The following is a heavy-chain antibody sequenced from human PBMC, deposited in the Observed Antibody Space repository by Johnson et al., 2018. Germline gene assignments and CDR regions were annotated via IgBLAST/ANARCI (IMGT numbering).Heavy chain of an antibody. D-gene: IGHD5-12*01. CDR1: GFTLSNHW. J-gene: IGHJ3*02. CDR2: ISEDESEK. V-gene: IGHV3-7*01. CDR3: AREWLRSGAFDI. Sequence: QLVESGGGLVQPGGSLRLSCVASGFTLSNHWMPWVRQAPGKGLEWVATISEDESEKHYVDSVKGRFTISRDNAKNSLYLQMNSLRAEDTAVYYCAREWLRSGAFDIWGQGTMVTVSS.